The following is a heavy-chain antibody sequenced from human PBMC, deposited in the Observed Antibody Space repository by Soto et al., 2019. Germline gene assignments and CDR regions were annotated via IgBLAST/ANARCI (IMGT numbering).Heavy chain of an antibody. V-gene: IGHV4-39*01. D-gene: IGHD4-17*01. CDR3: AIIIGRLRSYLVF. Sequence: PSETLSLTCTVSGGSISGTAYYWAWIRQPPGKGLEWIGSIYYSGATYYSPSLKSRVTMSVDTSKNQFSLNLNSVTAADTAVYYCAIIIGRLRSYLVFWGKGTL. J-gene: IGHJ4*02. CDR2: IYYSGAT. CDR1: GGSISGTAYY.